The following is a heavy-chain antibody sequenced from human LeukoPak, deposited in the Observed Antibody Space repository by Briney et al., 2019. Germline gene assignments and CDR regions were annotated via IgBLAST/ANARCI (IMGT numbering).Heavy chain of an antibody. D-gene: IGHD2-2*01. Sequence: ASVKVSCKASGYTFTGYYMHWVRQAPGQGLEWMGWINPNSGGTNYAQKFQGRVTMTRDTSISTAYMELSRLRSDDTAVYYCAKGCSSTSCRKNWFDPWGQGTLVTVSS. CDR2: INPNSGGT. CDR1: GYTFTGYY. V-gene: IGHV1-2*02. J-gene: IGHJ5*02. CDR3: AKGCSSTSCRKNWFDP.